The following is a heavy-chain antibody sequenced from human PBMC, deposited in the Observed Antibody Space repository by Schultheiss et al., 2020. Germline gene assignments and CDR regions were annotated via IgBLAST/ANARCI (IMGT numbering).Heavy chain of an antibody. D-gene: IGHD6-19*01. Sequence: SLKISCAASGFSFDDYAMHWVRQAPGKGLEWVSGIICNSGYIGYADSVKGRFTISRDNAKNSLYLQMNSLRAEDTAVYYCARGLIAVADTPIDYWGQGTLVTVSS. CDR2: IICNSGYI. J-gene: IGHJ4*02. V-gene: IGHV3-9*01. CDR1: GFSFDDYA. CDR3: ARGLIAVADTPIDY.